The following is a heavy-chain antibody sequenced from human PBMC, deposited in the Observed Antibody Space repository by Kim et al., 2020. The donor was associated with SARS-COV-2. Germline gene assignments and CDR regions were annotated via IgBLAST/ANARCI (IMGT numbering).Heavy chain of an antibody. V-gene: IGHV1-18*01. CDR1: GYTFTSYG. CDR2: ISAYNGNT. D-gene: IGHD4-17*01. J-gene: IGHJ6*02. CDR3: ARVLSRDYGDYGDYYYYGMDV. Sequence: ASVKVSCKASGYTFTSYGISWVRQAPGQGLEWMGWISAYNGNTNYAQKLQGRVTMTTDTSTSTAYMELRSLRSDDTAVYYCARVLSRDYGDYGDYYYYGMDVWGQGTTVTVSS.